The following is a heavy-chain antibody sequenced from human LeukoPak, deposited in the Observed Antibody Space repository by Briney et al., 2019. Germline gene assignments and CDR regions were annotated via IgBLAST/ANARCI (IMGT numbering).Heavy chain of an antibody. CDR2: IRSKAYGGTT. CDR3: TRDYDWGTFDY. CDR1: GFTFGDYA. J-gene: IGHJ4*02. V-gene: IGHV3-49*03. D-gene: IGHD3-16*01. Sequence: GGSLRLSCTASGFTFGDYAMSWFRQAPGKGLEWVGFIRSKAYGGTTEYAASVKGRFTISRDDSKSIAYLQMNSLKTEDTAVYYCTRDYDWGTFDYWGQGTLVTVSS.